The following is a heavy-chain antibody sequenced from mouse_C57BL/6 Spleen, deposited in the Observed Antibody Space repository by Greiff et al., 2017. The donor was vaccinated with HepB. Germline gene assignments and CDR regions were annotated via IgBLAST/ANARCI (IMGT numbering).Heavy chain of an antibody. J-gene: IGHJ3*01. V-gene: IGHV1-82*01. D-gene: IGHD2-3*01. CDR1: GYAFSSSW. CDR2: IYPGDGDT. Sequence: VQLQQSGPELVKPGASVKISCKASGYAFSSSWMNWVKQRPGKGLEWIGRIYPGDGDTNYNGKFKGKATLTADKSSSTAYMQSSSLTSEDSAVYFCARGCYEGYFFAYWGQGTLVTVSA. CDR3: ARGCYEGYFFAY.